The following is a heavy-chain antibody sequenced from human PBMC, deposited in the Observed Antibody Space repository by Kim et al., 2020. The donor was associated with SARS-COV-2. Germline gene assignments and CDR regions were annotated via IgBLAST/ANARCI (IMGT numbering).Heavy chain of an antibody. Sequence: GWSLRLSCAASGFTFSSYGMHWVRQAPGKGLEWVAVISYDGSNKYYADSVKGRFTISRDNSKNTLYLQMNSLRAEDTAVYYCARELRPNSSWPFDPWGQG. J-gene: IGHJ5*02. CDR2: ISYDGSNK. D-gene: IGHD6-13*01. V-gene: IGHV3-33*05. CDR3: ARELRPNSSWPFDP. CDR1: GFTFSSYG.